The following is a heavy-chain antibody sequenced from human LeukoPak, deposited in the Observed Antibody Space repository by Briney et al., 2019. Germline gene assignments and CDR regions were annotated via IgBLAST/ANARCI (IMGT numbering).Heavy chain of an antibody. Sequence: SVKVSCKASGGTNVAISWVRQAPGHELEWMGGIITHFGTPDYSQKFQGRVTITADESTGTAYMELSSLRSEDTAVYYCARDPEYSSSWLKSEDAFDIWGQGTMVTVSS. J-gene: IGHJ3*02. CDR3: ARDPEYSSSWLKSEDAFDI. CDR2: IITHFGTP. CDR1: GGTNVA. V-gene: IGHV1-69*13. D-gene: IGHD6-13*01.